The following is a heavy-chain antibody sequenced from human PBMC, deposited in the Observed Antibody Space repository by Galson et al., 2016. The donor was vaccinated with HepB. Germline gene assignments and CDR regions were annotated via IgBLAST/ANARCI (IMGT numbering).Heavy chain of an antibody. J-gene: IGHJ6*02. V-gene: IGHV3-48*01. D-gene: IGHD3-3*01. CDR3: ARDRVSGDFWSGYYTGIGMDV. Sequence: SLRLSCAASGFTFSSYSMNWVRQAPGKGLEWVSYIRSSSSTIYYADSVKGRFTISRDNAKNSLYLQMNSLRAEDTAVYYCARDRVSGDFWSGYYTGIGMDVWGQGTTVTVSS. CDR2: IRSSSSTI. CDR1: GFTFSSYS.